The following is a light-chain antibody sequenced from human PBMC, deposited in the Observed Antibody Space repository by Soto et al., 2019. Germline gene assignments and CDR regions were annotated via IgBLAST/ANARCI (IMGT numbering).Light chain of an antibody. CDR2: GAS. V-gene: IGKV3-15*01. Sequence: EIVTTQSPATLSVSPGERATLSCRASQSVSSNLAWYQQKPGQAPRLLIYGASTRATGIPSRFSGSGSGTEFTLTISSLQSEDFAVYYCQQYSDWPPITFGQGTRLEIK. CDR3: QQYSDWPPIT. CDR1: QSVSSN. J-gene: IGKJ5*01.